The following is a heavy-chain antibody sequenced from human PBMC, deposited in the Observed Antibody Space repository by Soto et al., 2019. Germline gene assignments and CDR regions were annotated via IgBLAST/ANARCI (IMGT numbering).Heavy chain of an antibody. J-gene: IGHJ5*02. CDR2: IYPSGST. CDR3: ARHHVPYCSSTSCYTNWFDP. CDR1: GCSISSCY. D-gene: IGHD2-2*02. Sequence: SETLALISHFSGCSISSCYWIWIRQPGAKGLEWFERIYPSGSTNYNPSLKSRVTMSVDTSKNHFSLKLSSVTAADTAVYYCARHHVPYCSSTSCYTNWFDPWGQGTLVTVSS. V-gene: IGHV4-4*07.